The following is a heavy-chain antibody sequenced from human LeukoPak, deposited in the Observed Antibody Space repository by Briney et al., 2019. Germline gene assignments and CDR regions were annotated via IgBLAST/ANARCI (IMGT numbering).Heavy chain of an antibody. CDR2: SIPIFDTA. V-gene: IGHV1-69*13. CDR1: GGTFSSYA. CDR3: ARDGVYSGYDSPLYYFDY. Sequence: SVKVSCKASGGTFSSYAISWVRQAPGQGLEWMGGSIPIFDTANYAQKFQGRVTITADESTSTAYMELTSLRSEDTAVYYCARDGVYSGYDSPLYYFDYWGQGTLVTVSS. D-gene: IGHD5-12*01. J-gene: IGHJ4*02.